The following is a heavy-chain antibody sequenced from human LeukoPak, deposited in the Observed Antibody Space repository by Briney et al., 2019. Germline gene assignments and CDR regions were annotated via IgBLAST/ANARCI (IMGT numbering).Heavy chain of an antibody. CDR1: GGSITNYY. V-gene: IGHV4-59*01. J-gene: IGHJ4*02. CDR3: ARGDDHDYGDLYFDY. Sequence: SETLSLTCTVSGGSITNYYWSWIRQPPGKGLEWIGYIYDSGNTNYNPSLKSRVTISVDTSKNQFSLYLTSVTSADTAVYYCARGDDHDYGDLYFDYWGQGTLVTVSS. D-gene: IGHD4-17*01. CDR2: IYDSGNT.